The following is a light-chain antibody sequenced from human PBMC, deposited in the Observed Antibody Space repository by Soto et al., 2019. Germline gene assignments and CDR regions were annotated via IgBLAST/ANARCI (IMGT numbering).Light chain of an antibody. Sequence: ENLLTQSPGTLSLSPGEGATLSCRASRGVSANYLAWYQQKPGQAPTLLIYGASIRAAGIPNRFSGSGSGTDFTLTISRLEPEDLAVYYCQQYASSVTFGEGTKVDIK. CDR1: RGVSANY. J-gene: IGKJ4*01. CDR3: QQYASSVT. V-gene: IGKV3-20*01. CDR2: GAS.